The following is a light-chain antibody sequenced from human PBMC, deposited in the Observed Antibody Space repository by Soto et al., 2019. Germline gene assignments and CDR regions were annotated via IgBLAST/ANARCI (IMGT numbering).Light chain of an antibody. CDR3: QQYDDLPLMFT. Sequence: DIQMTQSPSSLSASVGDRVTITCRASQDIFNYLNWYQQKPGKAPKLLIYDASNLETGVPSRFSGSGSGTDFTFTISSLQPEDIATYYCQQYDDLPLMFTFGQGTKLEIK. V-gene: IGKV1-33*01. J-gene: IGKJ2*01. CDR1: QDIFNY. CDR2: DAS.